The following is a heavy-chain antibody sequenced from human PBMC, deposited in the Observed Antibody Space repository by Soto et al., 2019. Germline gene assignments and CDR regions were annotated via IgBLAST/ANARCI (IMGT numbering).Heavy chain of an antibody. J-gene: IGHJ5*01. CDR1: GGSISSSTYY. CDR3: ARHGSGSYYNNWFDS. D-gene: IGHD3-10*01. V-gene: IGHV4-39*01. Sequence: QLQLQESGPGLVKPSETLSLTCTVSGGSISSSTYYWGWIRQPPGKGLEWIGSIYYSGSTYYNPSLKSRVTISVDTSKSLFALKLGSVTVADTAVDYCARHGSGSYYNNWFDSWGQGTLVTVSS. CDR2: IYYSGST.